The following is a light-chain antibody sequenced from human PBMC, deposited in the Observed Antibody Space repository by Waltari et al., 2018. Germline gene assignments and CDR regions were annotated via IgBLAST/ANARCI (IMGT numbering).Light chain of an antibody. Sequence: SVLTPPPPASGTPGQTLTISCSRSSSNTVGLTPIPSYQHLPGTAHKLLIYSYNLRRSGVPDRFSGSGFGASASLAISGLQSEDDGHYYCATWDDSLNGWVFGGGTKLTVL. CDR3: ATWDDSLNGWV. CDR2: SYN. CDR1: SSNTVGLT. J-gene: IGLJ3*02. V-gene: IGLV1-44*01.